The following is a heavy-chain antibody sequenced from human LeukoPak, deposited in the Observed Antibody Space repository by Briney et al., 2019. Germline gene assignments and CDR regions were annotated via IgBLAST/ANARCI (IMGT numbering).Heavy chain of an antibody. J-gene: IGHJ4*02. V-gene: IGHV4-61*02. CDR2: IYADGSS. Sequence: SQTLSLTCTVSGGSVGSDNSYWNWIRQPAGKALEWIGRIYADGSSNYNPSLKSRVTILVDTSKNQFSLRLSSMTAADTAVYYCTRGYYYRTWGLGTLVTVSS. CDR3: TRGYYYRT. D-gene: IGHD3-10*01. CDR1: GGSVGSDNSY.